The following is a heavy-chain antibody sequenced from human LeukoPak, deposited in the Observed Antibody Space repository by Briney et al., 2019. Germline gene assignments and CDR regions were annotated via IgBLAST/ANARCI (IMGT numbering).Heavy chain of an antibody. J-gene: IGHJ3*02. D-gene: IGHD5-18*01. CDR2: IKQDGSEK. CDR3: ASKSVDTAMASI. Sequence: GGSLRLSCAASGFTFSDYYMSWIRQAPGKGLEWVANIKQDGSEKYYVDSVKGRFTISRDNAKNSLYLQMNSLRAEDTAVYYCASKSVDTAMASIWGQGTMVTVSS. CDR1: GFTFSDYY. V-gene: IGHV3-7*01.